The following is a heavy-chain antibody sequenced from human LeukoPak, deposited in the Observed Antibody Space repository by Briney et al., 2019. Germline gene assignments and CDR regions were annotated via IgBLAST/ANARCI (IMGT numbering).Heavy chain of an antibody. V-gene: IGHV1-2*02. Sequence: ASVKVSCKASGGTFSSYAISWVRQAPGQGLEWMGWINPNSGGTNYAQKFQGRVTMTRDTSISTAYMELSRLRSDDTAVYYCARARACSGGSCVYWFDPWGQGTLVTVSS. J-gene: IGHJ5*02. CDR3: ARARACSGGSCVYWFDP. D-gene: IGHD2-15*01. CDR1: GGTFSSYA. CDR2: INPNSGGT.